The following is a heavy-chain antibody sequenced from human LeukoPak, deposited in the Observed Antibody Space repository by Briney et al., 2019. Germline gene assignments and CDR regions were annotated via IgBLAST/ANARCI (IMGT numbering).Heavy chain of an antibody. CDR2: ISGINTNT. CDR3: ARARFSSRNRDGYLDS. CDR1: GYTFSNYG. Sequence: GASVKVSCKASGYTFSNYGIHWVRQAPGHGLEWMGWISGINTNTNYAQKVQGRVTMTADTSTATAYMELRSLRSDDTAVYCCARARFSSRNRDGYLDSWGEGTLVTVSS. J-gene: IGHJ4*02. V-gene: IGHV1-18*01. D-gene: IGHD6-13*01.